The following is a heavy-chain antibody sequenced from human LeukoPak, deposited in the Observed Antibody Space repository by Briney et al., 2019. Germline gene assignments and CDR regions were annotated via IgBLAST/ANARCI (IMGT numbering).Heavy chain of an antibody. D-gene: IGHD6-6*01. CDR2: IYTSGST. J-gene: IGHJ5*02. Sequence: SETLSLTCTVSGGSISSYYWSWIRQPAGKGLEWIGRIYTSGSTNYNPSFKSRVTMSIDTSKNHFSLKLSSVTAADTAVYYCARDFEYSSSWFDPWGQGTLVTVSS. CDR3: ARDFEYSSSWFDP. V-gene: IGHV4-4*07. CDR1: GGSISSYY.